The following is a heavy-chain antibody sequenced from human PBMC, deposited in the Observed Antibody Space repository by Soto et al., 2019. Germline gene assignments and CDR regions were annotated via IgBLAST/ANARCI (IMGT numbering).Heavy chain of an antibody. D-gene: IGHD3-3*02. CDR3: ARVTPFLEWFYGMDV. CDR1: GFTFSSYW. Sequence: PGGSLRLSCAASGFTFSSYWMSWVRQAPGKGLEWVANIKQDGSEKYYVDSVKGRFTISRDNAKNSLYPQMNSLRAEDTAVYYCARVTPFLEWFYGMDVWGQGTTVTVSS. CDR2: IKQDGSEK. V-gene: IGHV3-7*03. J-gene: IGHJ6*02.